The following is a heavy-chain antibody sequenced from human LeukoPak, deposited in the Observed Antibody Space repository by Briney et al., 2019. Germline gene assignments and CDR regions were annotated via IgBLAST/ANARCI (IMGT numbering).Heavy chain of an antibody. Sequence: PSETLSLTCTVSGGSISSGSYYWSWIRQPAGKGLEWIGRIYTSGSTNYNPSLKSRVTISVDTSKNQFSLKLSSVTAVDTAVYYCARDLGGPFDYWGQGTLVTVSS. CDR3: ARDLGGPFDY. CDR2: IYTSGST. D-gene: IGHD3-16*01. J-gene: IGHJ4*02. V-gene: IGHV4-61*02. CDR1: GGSISSGSYY.